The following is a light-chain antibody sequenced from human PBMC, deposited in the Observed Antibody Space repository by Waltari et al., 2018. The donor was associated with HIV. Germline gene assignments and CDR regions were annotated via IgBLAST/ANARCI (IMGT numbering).Light chain of an antibody. CDR3: STWDYSLSVPVI. J-gene: IGLJ2*01. CDR1: RNTLGRSA. CDR2: GNS. V-gene: IGLV1-44*01. Sequence: QSALTQEASVSGTVGQQVTLSCTGNRNTLGRSAVDWYQQISHGAPKTVMFGNSLPSGIPDRFSGSKSGTTASLTISGLQPEDEADYYCSTWDYSLSVPVIFGGGTKLTVL.